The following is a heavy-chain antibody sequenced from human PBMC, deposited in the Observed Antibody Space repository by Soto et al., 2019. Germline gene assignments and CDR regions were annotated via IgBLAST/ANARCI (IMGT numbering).Heavy chain of an antibody. CDR1: GFTFSSYA. CDR3: ARASLYSSGWYDAFDI. Sequence: GGSLRLSCAASGFTFSSYAMHWVRQAPGKGLEWVAVISYDGSNKYYADSVKGRFTISRDNSKNTLYLQMNSLRAEDTAVYYCARASLYSSGWYDAFDIWGQGTMATVSS. V-gene: IGHV3-30-3*01. J-gene: IGHJ3*02. D-gene: IGHD6-19*01. CDR2: ISYDGSNK.